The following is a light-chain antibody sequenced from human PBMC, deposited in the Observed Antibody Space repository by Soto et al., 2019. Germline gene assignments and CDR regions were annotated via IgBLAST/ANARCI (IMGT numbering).Light chain of an antibody. V-gene: IGLV2-11*01. CDR3: CSYAGRYTWV. J-gene: IGLJ3*02. Sequence: QSALTQPRSVSGSPGQSVTISCTGTSSDVGGYNFVSWYQHQPGKAPKLIIYDVTKWPSGVPDRFSGSKSGNTASLTISGLQAEEEADYYCCSYAGRYTWVFGGGTKLTVL. CDR1: SSDVGGYNF. CDR2: DVT.